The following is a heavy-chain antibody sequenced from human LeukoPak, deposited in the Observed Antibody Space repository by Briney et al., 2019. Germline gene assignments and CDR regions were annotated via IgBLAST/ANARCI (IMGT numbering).Heavy chain of an antibody. CDR2: IRSDGSIK. CDR3: AKDSYDGSNWYIDS. J-gene: IGHJ4*02. CDR1: GFTFSSNG. D-gene: IGHD6-13*01. V-gene: IGHV3-30*02. Sequence: PRGSLRLSCAASGFTFSSNGMHWVRQAPGKGLEWVAFIRSDGSIKYYADSVKGRFTISRDNSKNTLYLQLNSLRAEDTAVYYCAKDSYDGSNWYIDSWGQGTLVTVSS.